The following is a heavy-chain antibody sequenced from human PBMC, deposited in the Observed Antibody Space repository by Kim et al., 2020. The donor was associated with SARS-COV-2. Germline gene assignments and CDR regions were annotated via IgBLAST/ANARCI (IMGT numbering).Heavy chain of an antibody. CDR2: TYYRSKWSN. CDR1: GDSVSSNSAA. J-gene: IGHJ4*02. Sequence: SQTLSLTCVIAGDSVSSNSAAWRWIRQSPSRGLEWLGRTYYRSKWSNDYAVSVKSRITVNPDTSKNQFSLQLSSVTPEDTAVYYCARGRNFAFDYWGQGTLVTVSS. CDR3: ARGRNFAFDY. D-gene: IGHD1-7*01. V-gene: IGHV6-1*01.